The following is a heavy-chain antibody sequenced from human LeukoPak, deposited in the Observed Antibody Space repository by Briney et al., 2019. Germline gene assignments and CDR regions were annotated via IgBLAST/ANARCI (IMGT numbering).Heavy chain of an antibody. CDR1: GGSISSSSYY. V-gene: IGHV4-39*07. Sequence: SETLSLTCTVSGGSISSSSYYWGWIRQPPGKGLEWIGSIYYSGSTYYNPSLKSRVTISVDTSKNQFSLKLSSVTAADTAVYYCARDSHWNYMVYWGQGTLVTVSS. CDR2: IYYSGST. D-gene: IGHD1-1*01. CDR3: ARDSHWNYMVY. J-gene: IGHJ4*02.